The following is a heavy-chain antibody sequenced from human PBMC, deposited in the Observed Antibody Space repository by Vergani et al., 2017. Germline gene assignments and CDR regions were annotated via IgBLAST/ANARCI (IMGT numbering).Heavy chain of an antibody. CDR1: GFTFDDYA. V-gene: IGHV3-43D*04. CDR3: AKDIWPPRMPVSNYGMDV. Sequence: EVQLVESGGVVVQPGGSLRLSCAASGFTFDDYAMHWVRQAPGKGLEWVSLISWDGDSTYYADSVKGRFTISRDNSKNSLYLQMNSLSAEDTALYYCAKDIWPPRMPVSNYGMDVWGQGTMVTVSS. D-gene: IGHD2-2*01. CDR2: ISWDGDST. J-gene: IGHJ6*02.